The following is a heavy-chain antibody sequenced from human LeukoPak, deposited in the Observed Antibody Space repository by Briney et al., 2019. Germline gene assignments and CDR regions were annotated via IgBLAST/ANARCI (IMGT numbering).Heavy chain of an antibody. Sequence: SETLSLTCTVSGYSISSGYYWGWIRQPPGKGLEWIGSIHHSGSTYYNPSLKSRVTISVDTSKNQFSLKLSSVTAADTAVYYCARVNNWYFDYWGQGTLVTVSS. CDR1: GYSISSGYY. J-gene: IGHJ4*02. CDR2: IHHSGST. V-gene: IGHV4-38-2*02. CDR3: ARVNNWYFDY.